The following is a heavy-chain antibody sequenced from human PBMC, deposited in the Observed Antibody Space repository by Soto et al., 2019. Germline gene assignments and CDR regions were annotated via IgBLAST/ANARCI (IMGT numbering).Heavy chain of an antibody. Sequence: GASVKVSCKASGYTFTGYYMHWVRQAPGQGLEWMGWINPNSGGTNYAQKFQGWVTMTRDTSISTAYMELSRLRSDDTAVYYCARFRGPGYCSGGSCYGFDYWAQGTLVTVSS. V-gene: IGHV1-2*04. CDR1: GYTFTGYY. CDR3: ARFRGPGYCSGGSCYGFDY. D-gene: IGHD2-15*01. CDR2: INPNSGGT. J-gene: IGHJ4*02.